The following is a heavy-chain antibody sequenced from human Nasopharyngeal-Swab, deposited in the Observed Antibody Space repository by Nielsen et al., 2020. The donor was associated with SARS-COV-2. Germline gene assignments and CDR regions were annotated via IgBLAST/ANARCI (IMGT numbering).Heavy chain of an antibody. J-gene: IGHJ4*02. Sequence: GESLKISCAASGFTFSDYYMSWIRQAPGKGPEWVSYISSSGSTIYYADSVKGRFTISRDNAKNSLYLQMNSLRAEDTAVYYCARDPIVANYWGQGTLVTVSS. D-gene: IGHD3-22*01. CDR2: ISSSGSTI. CDR1: GFTFSDYY. V-gene: IGHV3-11*04. CDR3: ARDPIVANY.